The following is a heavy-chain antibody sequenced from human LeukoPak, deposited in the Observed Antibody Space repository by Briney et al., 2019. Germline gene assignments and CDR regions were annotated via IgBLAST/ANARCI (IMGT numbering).Heavy chain of an antibody. V-gene: IGHV4-4*09. CDR3: ARASLASATYYNAQPLFDY. CDR2: IYNNGNT. Sequence: ETLSLTCTVSGDSITTYYWSWIRQPPGKGLQWIGYIYNNGNTKYNPSLKSRVTISGDSSKNQFSLELTSVTAADTAIYYCARASLASATYYNAQPLFDYWGQGTLVTVSS. CDR1: GDSITTYY. D-gene: IGHD3-10*01. J-gene: IGHJ4*02.